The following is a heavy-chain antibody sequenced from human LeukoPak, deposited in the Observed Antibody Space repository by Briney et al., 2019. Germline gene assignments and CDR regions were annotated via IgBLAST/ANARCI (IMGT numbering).Heavy chain of an antibody. CDR3: ARFAPYLWFGELLYSSSLNYYYYGMDV. Sequence: ASVKVSCKASGYTFTSYDINWVRQATGQGLEWMGWMNPNSGNTGYAQKFQGRVTMTRNTSISTAYMELSSLRSEDTAVYYCARFAPYLWFGELLYSSSLNYYYYGMDVWGQGTTVTVSS. D-gene: IGHD3-10*01. J-gene: IGHJ6*02. V-gene: IGHV1-8*01. CDR2: MNPNSGNT. CDR1: GYTFTSYD.